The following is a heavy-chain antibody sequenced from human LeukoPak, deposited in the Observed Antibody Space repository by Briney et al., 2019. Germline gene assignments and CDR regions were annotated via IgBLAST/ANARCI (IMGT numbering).Heavy chain of an antibody. CDR1: GGTFSRYA. D-gene: IGHD5-12*01. V-gene: IGHV1-69*04. J-gene: IGHJ4*02. CDR3: AREGSGYEPSYDY. Sequence: ASVKVSCKASGGTFSRYAISWVRQAPGQGLEWKGRIIPILGIANYAQKFQGRVTITADKSTSTAYMELSSLRSEDTAVYYCAREGSGYEPSYDYGGQGTLVTVSS. CDR2: IIPILGIA.